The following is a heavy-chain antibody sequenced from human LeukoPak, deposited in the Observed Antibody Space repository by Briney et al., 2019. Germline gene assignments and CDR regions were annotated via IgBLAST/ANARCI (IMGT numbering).Heavy chain of an antibody. J-gene: IGHJ4*02. Sequence: SETLSLTCAVYGGSFSGYYWSCIRQPPGKGLEWIGEINHSGSTNYNPSLKSRVTISVDTSKNQFSLKLSSVTAADTAVYYCARGSSSSLYWDQGTLVTVSS. CDR2: INHSGST. D-gene: IGHD6-6*01. CDR3: ARGSSSSLY. CDR1: GGSFSGYY. V-gene: IGHV4-34*01.